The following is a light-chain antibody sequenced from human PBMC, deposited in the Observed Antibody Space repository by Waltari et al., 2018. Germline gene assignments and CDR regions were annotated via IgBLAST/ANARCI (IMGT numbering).Light chain of an antibody. CDR1: SLRSYY. V-gene: IGLV3-19*01. CDR3: HSRDASGVGGS. CDR2: DKN. J-gene: IGLJ2*01. Sequence: SSELTQDPAVSVAMGQTVRITCQGDSLRSYYASWYQQRPGQAPILLMYDKNNRPSGVPDRFSGSRSDNTASLTITGAQAEDEASYYCHSRDASGVGGSFGGGTKLTVL.